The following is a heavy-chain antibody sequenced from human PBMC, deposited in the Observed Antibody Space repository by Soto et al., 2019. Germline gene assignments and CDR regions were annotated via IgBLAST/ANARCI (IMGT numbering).Heavy chain of an antibody. CDR3: ARGSSSWPSSYYYGMDV. CDR2: INAGNGNT. J-gene: IGHJ6*02. D-gene: IGHD6-6*01. V-gene: IGHV1-3*01. CDR1: GYTFTSYA. Sequence: QVQLVQSGAEVKMPGASVKVSCKASGYTFTSYAMHWVRQAPGQRLEWMGWINAGNGNTKYSQKFQGRVTITRDTSASTAYMELSSLRSEDTAVYYCARGSSSWPSSYYYGMDVWGQGTTVTVSS.